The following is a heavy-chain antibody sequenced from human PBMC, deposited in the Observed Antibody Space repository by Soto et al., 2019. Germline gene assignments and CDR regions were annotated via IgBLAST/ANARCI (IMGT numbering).Heavy chain of an antibody. V-gene: IGHV3-23*01. CDR2: ISGSGGST. J-gene: IGHJ4*02. Sequence: PGGSLRLSCAASGFTFSSYSMNWVRQAPGKGLEWVSSISGSGGSTYYADSVKGRFTISRDNSKNTLYLQMNSLRAEDTAVYYCAKTDFHCSSTSCYTWDPFDYWGQGTLVTVSS. D-gene: IGHD2-2*02. CDR3: AKTDFHCSSTSCYTWDPFDY. CDR1: GFTFSSYS.